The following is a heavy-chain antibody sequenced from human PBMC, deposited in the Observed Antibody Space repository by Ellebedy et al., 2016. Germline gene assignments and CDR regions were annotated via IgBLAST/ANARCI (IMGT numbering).Heavy chain of an antibody. V-gene: IGHV4-34*01. CDR2: FTPYGST. CDR3: ARIAVAGIIGVGPFDY. J-gene: IGHJ4*02. Sequence: GSLRLSXAVSGGSFSTYWWSWIRQPPGKGLEWIGEFTPYGSTNYSPSLKSRVTILGDRSNNQFSLKLSSVTAADTAVYYCARIAVAGIIGVGPFDYWGQGTRVTVSS. D-gene: IGHD6-19*01. CDR1: GGSFSTYW.